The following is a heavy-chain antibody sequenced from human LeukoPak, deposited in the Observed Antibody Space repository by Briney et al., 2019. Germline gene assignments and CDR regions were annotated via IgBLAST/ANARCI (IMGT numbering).Heavy chain of an antibody. D-gene: IGHD2-2*01. J-gene: IGHJ3*02. CDR2: IKQDGSEK. Sequence: QPGGSLRLSCAASGFTFSSYWMSWARQAPGKGLEWVANIKQDGSEKYYVDSVKGRFTISRDNAKNSLYLQMNSLRAEDTAVYYCAREGSDIVVVPAAMGDAFDIWGQGTMVTVSS. CDR3: AREGSDIVVVPAAMGDAFDI. CDR1: GFTFSSYW. V-gene: IGHV3-7*01.